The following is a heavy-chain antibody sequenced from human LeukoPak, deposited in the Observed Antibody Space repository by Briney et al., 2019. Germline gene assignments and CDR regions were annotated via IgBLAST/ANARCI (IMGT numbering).Heavy chain of an antibody. CDR1: GFTFSNYE. J-gene: IGHJ4*02. Sequence: GGSLRLSCAASGFTFSNYEMHWVRQAPGKGLEWVSYISSSGSDIYYADSVKGRFTISRDNAKNSLYLHMNSLRAEDTAVYYCARGVAAAAGRTFDFWGQGTLVTASS. V-gene: IGHV3-48*03. CDR3: ARGVAAAAGRTFDF. CDR2: ISSSGSDI. D-gene: IGHD6-13*01.